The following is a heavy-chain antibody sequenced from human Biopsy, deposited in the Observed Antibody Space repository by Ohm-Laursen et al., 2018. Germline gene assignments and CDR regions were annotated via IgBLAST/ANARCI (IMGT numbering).Heavy chain of an antibody. V-gene: IGHV4-39*01. CDR1: GVSISSTTYS. Sequence: TLSLTCSVSGVSISSTTYSWGWIRQPPGKGLEGIGSIHYSGTTYYHASLRSRVTISVDKSKNQFSWKLTSVTAAETAVYYCARQGEWEHFADYWGQGTLVSVSS. D-gene: IGHD1-26*01. CDR2: IHYSGTT. J-gene: IGHJ4*02. CDR3: ARQGEWEHFADY.